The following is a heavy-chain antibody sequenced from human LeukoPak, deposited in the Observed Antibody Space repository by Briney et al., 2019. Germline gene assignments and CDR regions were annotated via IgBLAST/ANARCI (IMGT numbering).Heavy chain of an antibody. J-gene: IGHJ4*02. CDR2: IYTSGST. CDR3: ARGIVVDQFDY. Sequence: SETLSLACTVSGGSISSYYWSWLRQPAGRGLEWIGRIYTSGSTNYNPSLKSRVTMSVDTSKNQFSLKLSSVTAADTAVYYCARGIVVDQFDYWGQGTLVTVSS. V-gene: IGHV4-4*07. CDR1: GGSISSYY. D-gene: IGHD3-22*01.